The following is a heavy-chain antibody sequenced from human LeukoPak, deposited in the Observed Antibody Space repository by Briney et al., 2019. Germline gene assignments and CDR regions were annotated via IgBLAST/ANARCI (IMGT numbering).Heavy chain of an antibody. CDR3: AREGFRRPFDY. CDR2: INPSGGGT. V-gene: IGHV1-46*01. CDR1: GYTFTSFY. J-gene: IGHJ4*02. Sequence: GASVKVSCEASGYTFTSFYMHWVRQAPGQGLEWMGIINPSGGGTTYAQKFQGRVTMTRDTSTSTVYMELSSLRSEDTAVYYCAREGFRRPFDYWGQGTLVTVSS. D-gene: IGHD1-14*01.